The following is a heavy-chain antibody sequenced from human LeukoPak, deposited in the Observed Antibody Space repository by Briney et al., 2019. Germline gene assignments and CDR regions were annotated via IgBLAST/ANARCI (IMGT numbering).Heavy chain of an antibody. CDR1: GGSLSSYY. Sequence: PSETLSLTCTVSGGSLSSYYWSWIRQPPGKGLEWIGYIYYSGSTNYNPSLKSRVTISVDTSKNQFSLKLSSVTAADTAVYYCARVVRRGYSSGWLAAFDIWGQGTMVTVSS. V-gene: IGHV4-59*01. CDR2: IYYSGST. CDR3: ARVVRRGYSSGWLAAFDI. D-gene: IGHD6-19*01. J-gene: IGHJ3*02.